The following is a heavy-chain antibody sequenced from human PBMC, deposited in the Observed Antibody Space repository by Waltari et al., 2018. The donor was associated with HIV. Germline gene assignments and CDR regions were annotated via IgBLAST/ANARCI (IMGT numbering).Heavy chain of an antibody. Sequence: EVQLVESGGGLVQPGGSLRLSCAASGFTFSSYWMSWVRQGPGKGLEWVANIKQDGSEKYCVDSVNGRFTISRDNAENSLYLQMNSLRAEDTAVYYCARGGFYGSGSKVNWGQGTLVTVSS. J-gene: IGHJ4*02. D-gene: IGHD3-10*01. CDR3: ARGGFYGSGSKVN. CDR2: IKQDGSEK. CDR1: GFTFSSYW. V-gene: IGHV3-7*04.